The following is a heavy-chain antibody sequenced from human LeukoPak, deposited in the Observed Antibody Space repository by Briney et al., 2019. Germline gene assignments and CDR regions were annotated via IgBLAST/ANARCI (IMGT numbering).Heavy chain of an antibody. Sequence: GGSLRLSCAASGFTFSSYGMSWVRQAPGKGLEWVSAISGSGGSTYYADSVKGRFTISRDNSKNTLYLQMNSLRAEDTAVYYCAKDLRLVVVPAANWFDPWGQGTLVTVSS. CDR1: GFTFSSYG. CDR2: ISGSGGST. J-gene: IGHJ5*02. CDR3: AKDLRLVVVPAANWFDP. V-gene: IGHV3-23*01. D-gene: IGHD2-2*01.